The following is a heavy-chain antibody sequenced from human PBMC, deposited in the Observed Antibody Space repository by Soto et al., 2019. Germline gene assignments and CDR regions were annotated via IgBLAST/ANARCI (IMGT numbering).Heavy chain of an antibody. D-gene: IGHD3-10*01. CDR1: GDTFSFYS. J-gene: IGHJ4*02. V-gene: IGHV1-69*02. CDR2: INPILSMS. CDR3: STSYGSGYRAFDY. Sequence: QVQLVQSGAEVKRPGSSVKVSCKASGDTFSFYSINWVRQAPGLGLEWMGRINPILSMSNYAQRFQGRVKMNADKSTSTAYMDLSSLRSDDTAIYYCSTSYGSGYRAFDYWGQGALVTVSS.